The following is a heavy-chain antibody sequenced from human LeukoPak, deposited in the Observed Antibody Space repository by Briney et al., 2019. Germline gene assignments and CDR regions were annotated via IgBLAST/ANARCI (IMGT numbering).Heavy chain of an antibody. CDR1: GFTFSSYT. Sequence: GGSLRLSCAASGFTFSSYTMNWVRQPPGKGLEWVSNIGTSSTTIYYADSMKGRFTISRDNAKNSLYLQMNSLRADDTAVYYCASAIVATDQDPPFDYWGQGTLVTVSS. J-gene: IGHJ4*02. V-gene: IGHV3-48*01. CDR3: ASAIVATDQDPPFDY. D-gene: IGHD5-12*01. CDR2: IGTSSTTI.